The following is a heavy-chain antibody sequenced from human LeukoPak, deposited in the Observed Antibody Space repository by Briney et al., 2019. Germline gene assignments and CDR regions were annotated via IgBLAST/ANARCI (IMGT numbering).Heavy chain of an antibody. CDR3: ARDWYCSGGSCYSFDY. CDR2: ISSSSSYI. V-gene: IGHV3-21*01. J-gene: IGHJ4*02. CDR1: GFTFSSYS. Sequence: GGSLRLSCAASGFTFSSYSMNWVRQAPGKGLEWVSSISSSSSYIYYADSVKGRFTISRDNAKISLYLQMNSLRAEDTAVYYCARDWYCSGGSCYSFDYWGQGTLVTVSS. D-gene: IGHD2-15*01.